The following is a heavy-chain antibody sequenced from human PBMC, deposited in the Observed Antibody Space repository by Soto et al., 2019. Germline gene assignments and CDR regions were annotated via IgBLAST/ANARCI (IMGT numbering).Heavy chain of an antibody. V-gene: IGHV1-69*12. D-gene: IGHD3-22*01. J-gene: IGHJ5*02. CDR3: ARDRGPSSGYYPYWFDP. CDR1: GGTFSSYA. CDR2: IIPIFGTA. Sequence: QVQLVQSGAEVKKPGSSVKFSCKASGGTFSSYAISWVRQAPGQGLEWMREIIPIFGTANYAQKFQGRVTITADESTSTAYIELSSLRSEDTAVYYCARDRGPSSGYYPYWFDPWGQGTLDSVSS.